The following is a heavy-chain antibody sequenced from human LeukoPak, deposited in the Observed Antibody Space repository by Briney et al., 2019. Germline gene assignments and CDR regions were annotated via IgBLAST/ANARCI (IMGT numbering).Heavy chain of an antibody. CDR2: IYSGGST. D-gene: IGHD6-13*01. CDR3: ATTPLLALGSIWYFGVRYYYGMDD. V-gene: IGHV3-53*01. Sequence: PGGSLRLSCAASGFNVRSNYMSLVRQAPGKGLEWVSVIYSGGSTYYADSVKGRFTISRDNSKNTLYLQMNSLRAEDTAVYYCATTPLLALGSIWYFGVRYYYGMDDGGQGTTVTVSS. CDR1: GFNVRSNY. J-gene: IGHJ6*02.